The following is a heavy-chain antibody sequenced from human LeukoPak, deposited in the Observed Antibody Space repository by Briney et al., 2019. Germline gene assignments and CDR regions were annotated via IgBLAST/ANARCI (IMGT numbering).Heavy chain of an antibody. Sequence: GESLKISCKGSGYSFTNNWIGWVRQMPGKGLEWMGITYPGDSNTRYSPSFQGQVTVSADKSISSAYLQWSSLKASDTAMYYCVRSPACSSGTCFPNWFDPWGQGTLVTVSS. J-gene: IGHJ5*02. CDR1: GYSFTNNW. D-gene: IGHD2-15*01. V-gene: IGHV5-51*01. CDR3: VRSPACSSGTCFPNWFDP. CDR2: TYPGDSNT.